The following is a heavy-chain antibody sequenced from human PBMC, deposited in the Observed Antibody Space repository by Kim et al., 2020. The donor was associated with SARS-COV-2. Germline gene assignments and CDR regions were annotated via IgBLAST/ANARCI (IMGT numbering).Heavy chain of an antibody. V-gene: IGHV4-4*07. CDR3: AGHYDSSGYYRDY. D-gene: IGHD3-22*01. Sequence: YNPSLKSRVTMSVDTSKNQFSLKLSSVTAADTAVYYCAGHYDSSGYYRDYWGQGTLVTVSS. J-gene: IGHJ4*02.